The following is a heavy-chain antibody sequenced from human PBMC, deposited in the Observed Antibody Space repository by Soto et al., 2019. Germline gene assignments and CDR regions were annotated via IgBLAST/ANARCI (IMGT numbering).Heavy chain of an antibody. J-gene: IGHJ4*02. V-gene: IGHV4-34*01. CDR1: GGSFSGYY. CDR2: INHSGST. Sequence: SETLSLTCAVYGGSFSGYYWTWIRQPPGTGLEWIGEINHSGSTNYNPSLKSRVTISVDTSKNQFSLKLTSVTAADTAVYYCARDKITGLFDYWGEGTLVTVSS. CDR3: ARDKITGLFDY. D-gene: IGHD2-8*02.